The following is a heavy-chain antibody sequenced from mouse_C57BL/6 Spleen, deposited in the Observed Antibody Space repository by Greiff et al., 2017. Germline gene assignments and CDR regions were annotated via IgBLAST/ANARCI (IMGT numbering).Heavy chain of an antibody. CDR2: IDPSDSET. CDR1: GYTFTSYW. D-gene: IGHD2-1*01. J-gene: IGHJ4*01. Sequence: VQLQQSGAELVRPGSSVKLSCKASGYTFTSYWMHWVKQRPIQGLEWIGNIDPSDSETHYNQKFKDKATLTVDKSSSTAYMQLSSLTSEDSAVYYCARSGYGNPYYAMDYWGQGTSVTVSS. V-gene: IGHV1-52*01. CDR3: ARSGYGNPYYAMDY.